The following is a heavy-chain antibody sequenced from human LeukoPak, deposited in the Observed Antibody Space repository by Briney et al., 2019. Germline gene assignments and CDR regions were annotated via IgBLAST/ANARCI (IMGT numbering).Heavy chain of an antibody. CDR2: IYYSGST. D-gene: IGHD1-26*01. Sequence: PSETLSLTCTVSGGSISSGGYYWSWIRQHPGKGLEWIEYIYYSGSTYYNPSLKSRVTISVDTSKNQFSLKLSSVTAADTAVYYCARGGSYYWFDPWGQGTLVAVSS. J-gene: IGHJ5*02. V-gene: IGHV4-31*03. CDR3: ARGGSYYWFDP. CDR1: GGSISSGGYY.